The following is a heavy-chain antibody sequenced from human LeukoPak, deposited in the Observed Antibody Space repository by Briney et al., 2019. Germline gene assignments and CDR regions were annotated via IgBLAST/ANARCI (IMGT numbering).Heavy chain of an antibody. V-gene: IGHV3-21*01. CDR1: GFPFSDYS. CDR3: ARDRDFGVGNWFDP. J-gene: IGHJ5*02. Sequence: GGSLRLSCAASGFPFSDYSLNWVRQAPGKGLEWVSSISRSGSYIYYADSVKGRFTISGDDAKKSLYLQMNGLRAEDTAVYYCARDRDFGVGNWFDPWGQGTLVTVSS. D-gene: IGHD3-3*01. CDR2: ISRSGSYI.